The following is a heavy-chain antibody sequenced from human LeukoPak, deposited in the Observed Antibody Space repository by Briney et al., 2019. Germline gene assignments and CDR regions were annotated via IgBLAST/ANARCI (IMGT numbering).Heavy chain of an antibody. Sequence: ASLKVSCKASGYTFSSYGISWVRQAPGQGLEWLGWISAYSSNTEYAHNLQGRVTMPTDTSTSTAYMELRSLRSDDTAVYYCARAEGQQPNLYYFDYWGQRTLVTVSS. D-gene: IGHD6-13*01. J-gene: IGHJ4*02. CDR1: GYTFSSYG. CDR3: ARAEGQQPNLYYFDY. CDR2: ISAYSSNT. V-gene: IGHV1-18*01.